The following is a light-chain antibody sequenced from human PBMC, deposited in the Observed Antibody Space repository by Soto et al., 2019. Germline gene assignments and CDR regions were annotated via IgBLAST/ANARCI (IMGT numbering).Light chain of an antibody. CDR3: QQYNNWPQSWT. J-gene: IGKJ1*01. V-gene: IGKV1-5*03. CDR1: QTISSW. CDR2: KAS. Sequence: DIHMTQSPSTLSAAVVDRVTITCRASQTISSWLAWYQQKPGKAPKLLIYKASTLKSGVPSRLSGSGSGKDFTLTISSLQSEDFAVYYCQQYNNWPQSWTFGQGTKVDIK.